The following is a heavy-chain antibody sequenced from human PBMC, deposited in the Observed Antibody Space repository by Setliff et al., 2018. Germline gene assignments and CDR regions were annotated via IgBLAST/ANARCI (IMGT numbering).Heavy chain of an antibody. V-gene: IGHV4-59*01. CDR1: GGSMTSYY. CDR2: IFYSGNT. CDR3: ARGRGPTGNCQEAFDI. J-gene: IGHJ3*02. Sequence: PSETLSLTCTVSGGSMTSYYWTWIRQPPGEGLEWIGYIFYSGNTEYNPSLKSRVTISVDTSKGQFSLKLTSVTAADTAVYYCARGRGPTGNCQEAFDIWSEGTMVTVSS. D-gene: IGHD1-1*01.